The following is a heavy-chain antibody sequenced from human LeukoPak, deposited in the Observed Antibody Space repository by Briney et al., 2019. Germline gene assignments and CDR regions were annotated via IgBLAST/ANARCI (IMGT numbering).Heavy chain of an antibody. CDR2: ISYDGTKT. D-gene: IGHD3-10*01. J-gene: IGHJ4*02. Sequence: GGSLRLSCAPSGFTFSSSNMHWVRQSPGKGLEWLALISYDGTKTYYAESEKGRFTVSRDNSKNTLFLQMNSLSAEDTAIYYCEREWFGESNWGQGARVTVSS. CDR1: GFTFSSSN. CDR3: EREWFGESN. V-gene: IGHV3-30*04.